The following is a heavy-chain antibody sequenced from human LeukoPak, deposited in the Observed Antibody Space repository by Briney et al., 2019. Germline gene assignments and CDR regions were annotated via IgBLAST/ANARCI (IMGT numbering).Heavy chain of an antibody. CDR2: IYYSGSA. CDR3: ARHHPYNWNYYYYMDV. J-gene: IGHJ6*03. Sequence: SETLSLTCTVSGGSISSSSYYWGWIRQPPGKGLEWIGSIYYSGSAYYNPSLKSRVTISVDTSKNQFSLKLSSVTAADTAVYYCARHHPYNWNYYYYMDVWGKGTTVTVSS. V-gene: IGHV4-39*01. CDR1: GGSISSSSYY. D-gene: IGHD1-20*01.